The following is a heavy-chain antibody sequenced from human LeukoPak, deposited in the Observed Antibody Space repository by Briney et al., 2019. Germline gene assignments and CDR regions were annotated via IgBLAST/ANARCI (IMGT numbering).Heavy chain of an antibody. V-gene: IGHV1-2*02. Sequence: ASVKVSCKASGYTFTGYYMHWVRQAPGQGLEWMGWINPNSGGTNYAQKFQGRVTMTRDTSISTAYMELSRLRSDDTAVYYCARARENRQWLTTWGQGTLVAVSS. CDR1: GYTFTGYY. CDR2: INPNSGGT. J-gene: IGHJ4*02. CDR3: ARARENRQWLTT. D-gene: IGHD6-19*01.